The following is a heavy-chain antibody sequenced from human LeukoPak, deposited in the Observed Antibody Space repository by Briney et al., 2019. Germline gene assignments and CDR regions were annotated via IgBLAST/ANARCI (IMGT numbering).Heavy chain of an antibody. J-gene: IGHJ4*02. V-gene: IGHV1-46*01. CDR1: GYTFTSYH. Sequence: ASVKVSCKASGYTFTSYHMHWVRQAPGQGLEWMGIINPSGGRTTYAQKFQGRVTVTRDTSTSTVYMELSSLRPEDTALYYCARDSSDWSFDYWGQGTLVTVSP. CDR2: INPSGGRT. D-gene: IGHD3-9*01. CDR3: ARDSSDWSFDY.